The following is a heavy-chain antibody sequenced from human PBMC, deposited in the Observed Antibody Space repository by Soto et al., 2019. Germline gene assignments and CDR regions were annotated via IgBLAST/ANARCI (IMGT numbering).Heavy chain of an antibody. CDR3: AHSPAGADSLDY. J-gene: IGHJ4*02. CDR2: ISGSGGST. V-gene: IGHV3-23*01. D-gene: IGHD1-26*01. Sequence: GGSLRLSCAASGFTFSSYAMSWVRQAPGKGLEWVSAISGSGGSTYYADSVKGRFTISRDNSKNTLYLQMNSLRAEDTAVYYCAHSPAGADSLDYWGQGTLVTVYS. CDR1: GFTFSSYA.